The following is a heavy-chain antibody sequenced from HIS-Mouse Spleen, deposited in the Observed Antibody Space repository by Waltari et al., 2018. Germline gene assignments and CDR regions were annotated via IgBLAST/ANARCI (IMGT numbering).Heavy chain of an antibody. CDR1: GYTFTSYD. CDR2: RNPNSGNT. V-gene: IGHV1-8*01. CDR3: ARGLTGYYYYYYGMDV. D-gene: IGHD7-27*01. Sequence: QVQLVQSGAEVKKPGASVKVSCKASGYTFTSYDINWVRKATGQGLEWMGWRNPNSGNTGYAQKFQGRVTMTRNTSISTAYMELSSLRSEDTAVYYCARGLTGYYYYYYGMDVWGQGTTVTVSS. J-gene: IGHJ6*02.